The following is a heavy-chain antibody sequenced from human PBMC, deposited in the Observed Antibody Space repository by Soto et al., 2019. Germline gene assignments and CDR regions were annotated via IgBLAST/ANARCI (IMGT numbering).Heavy chain of an antibody. CDR1: GYTFTGYY. CDR3: ARNTYYYGSGSYYNYYYYGMDV. D-gene: IGHD3-10*01. J-gene: IGHJ6*02. Sequence: ASVKVSCKASGYTFTGYYMHWVRQAPGQGLEWMGWINPNSGGTNYAQKFQGRVTMTRDTSISTAYMELSRLRSDDTAVYYCARNTYYYGSGSYYNYYYYGMDVWGQGTTVPVSS. CDR2: INPNSGGT. V-gene: IGHV1-2*02.